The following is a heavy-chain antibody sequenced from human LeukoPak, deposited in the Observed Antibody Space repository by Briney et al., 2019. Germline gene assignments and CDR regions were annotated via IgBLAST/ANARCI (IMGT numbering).Heavy chain of an antibody. D-gene: IGHD3/OR15-3a*01. CDR1: GYTFTSYA. CDR2: INTNTGNP. V-gene: IGHV7-4-1*02. J-gene: IGHJ5*02. Sequence: GASVKVSCKASGYTFTSYAMNWVRQAPGQGLEWMGWINTNTGNPTYAQGFTGRFVFSLDTSVSTAYLQISSLKAEDTAVYYCARHGLRGVVWTGWFDPWGQGTLVTVSS. CDR3: ARHGLRGVVWTGWFDP.